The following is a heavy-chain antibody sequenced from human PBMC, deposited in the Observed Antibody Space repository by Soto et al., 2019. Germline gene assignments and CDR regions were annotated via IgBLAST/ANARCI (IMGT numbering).Heavy chain of an antibody. CDR3: ARLEYQLLYAWFDP. V-gene: IGHV5-10-1*01. D-gene: IGHD2-2*02. Sequence: GESLKISCKGSGYSFTSYWINWVRQMPGKDLEWMGRIDPSDSYTNYSPSFQGHVTISADKSISTAHLQWSSLKASDTAMYYCARLEYQLLYAWFDPWGQGTLVTVSS. CDR2: IDPSDSYT. CDR1: GYSFTSYW. J-gene: IGHJ5*02.